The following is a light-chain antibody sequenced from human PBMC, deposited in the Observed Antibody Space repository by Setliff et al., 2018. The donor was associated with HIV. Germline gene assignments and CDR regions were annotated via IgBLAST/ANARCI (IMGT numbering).Light chain of an antibody. Sequence: QSALAQPASVSGSPGQSITLSCTGTGSDVGGYNYVSWYQQHPDKAPKLMIYDVKNRPSGVSDRFSGSKSGNTASLTISGLQAEDEADYYCCSYAGSGPVFGAGTKVTVL. J-gene: IGLJ1*01. CDR2: DVK. CDR3: CSYAGSGPV. V-gene: IGLV2-23*02. CDR1: GSDVGGYNY.